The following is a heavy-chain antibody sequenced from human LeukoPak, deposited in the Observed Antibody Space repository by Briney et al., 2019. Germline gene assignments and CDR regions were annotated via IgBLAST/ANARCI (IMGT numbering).Heavy chain of an antibody. Sequence: PGGSLRVSCAASGFTFSTYSMNWVRQAPGKGLEWGSYITSSSETIYYAESVKGRFTTSRDNARNSLYLQTNSLRAEDTAVYYCARDKHNWNYEGLDYWGQGTLVTVPS. CDR3: ARDKHNWNYEGLDY. CDR2: ITSSSETI. J-gene: IGHJ4*02. D-gene: IGHD1-7*01. CDR1: GFTFSTYS. V-gene: IGHV3-48*01.